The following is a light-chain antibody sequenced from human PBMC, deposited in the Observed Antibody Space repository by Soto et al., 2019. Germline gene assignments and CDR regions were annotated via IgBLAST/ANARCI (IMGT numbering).Light chain of an antibody. CDR1: KSVSSSY. CDR3: QQYGSSPGT. CDR2: GAS. Sequence: EIVLTQSPGTLSLSPGERATLSCRASKSVSSSYLAWDQQKPGQAPRLLIYGASSRATGIPDRFSGSGSGTDFTLTISRLEPEDFAVYYCQQYGSSPGTFGQGTKVEIK. J-gene: IGKJ1*01. V-gene: IGKV3-20*01.